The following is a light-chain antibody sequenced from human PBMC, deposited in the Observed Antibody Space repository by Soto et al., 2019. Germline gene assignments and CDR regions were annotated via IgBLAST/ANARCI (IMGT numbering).Light chain of an antibody. V-gene: IGLV2-14*03. CDR2: DVS. CDR3: SSYSSSSYSCV. CDR1: SSDADGYTY. J-gene: IGLJ1*01. Sequence: QSVLPHPASVSVSPGQSITISCTGTSSDADGYTYVSWYQHHPGKAPKLMIYDVSYRPSEAANRFSTSKPGHTAAMATYGLQAEDEAHYYSSSYSSSSYSCVIGTGTKVTV.